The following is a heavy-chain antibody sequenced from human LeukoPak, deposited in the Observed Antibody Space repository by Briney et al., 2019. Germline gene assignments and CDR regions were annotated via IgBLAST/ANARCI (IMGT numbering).Heavy chain of an antibody. D-gene: IGHD2-21*02. CDR3: VREAGYCASVCLKSNWFDP. V-gene: IGHV3-23*01. CDR2: ISNGKT. CDR1: GFPFSSHA. J-gene: IGHJ5*02. Sequence: GGSLRLSCAASGFPFSSHAMSWVRQPPGKGLEWVSAISNGKTYYADSVRGRFTISRDDSKNTVCLQMNSLRDEDTALYYCVREAGYCASVCLKSNWFDPWGQGTLVTVS.